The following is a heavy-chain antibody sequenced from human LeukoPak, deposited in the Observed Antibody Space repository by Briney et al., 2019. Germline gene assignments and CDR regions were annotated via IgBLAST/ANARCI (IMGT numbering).Heavy chain of an antibody. J-gene: IGHJ3*02. Sequence: PSETLSLTCTVSGGSISSYYWSWIRQPPGKGLEWIGYIYYSGSTNYNPSLKSRVTISVDTSKNQFSLKLSSVTAADTAVYYCARDRAGGSPNAFDIWGQGTMVTVSS. V-gene: IGHV4-59*01. D-gene: IGHD3-16*01. CDR2: IYYSGST. CDR1: GGSISSYY. CDR3: ARDRAGGSPNAFDI.